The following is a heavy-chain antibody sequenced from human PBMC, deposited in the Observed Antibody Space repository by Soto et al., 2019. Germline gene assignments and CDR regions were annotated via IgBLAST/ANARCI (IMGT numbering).Heavy chain of an antibody. V-gene: IGHV4-34*01. J-gene: IGHJ3*02. CDR2: ISHSGST. CDR1: GGSFSGYY. CDR3: AGESRDI. Sequence: QVHLQQWGAGLLKPSETLSLTCAVYGGSFSGYYWSWIRQPPGKGLEWIGEISHSGSTNYNPSLKXRXXMSVDTSKNQFSLNLNSMTAADTAMYYCAGESRDIWGQGTMVTVSS.